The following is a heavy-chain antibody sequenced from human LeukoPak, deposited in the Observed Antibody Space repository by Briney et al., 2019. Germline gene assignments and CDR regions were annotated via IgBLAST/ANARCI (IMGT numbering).Heavy chain of an antibody. Sequence: GASVNVPCKASGYTFTSYGISWVRQAPGQGLEWMGWISAYNGNTNYAQKLQGRVTMTTDTSTSTAYMELRSLRSDDTAVYYCARDGLGRYCSSTSCPDDWFDPWGQGTLVTVSS. CDR3: ARDGLGRYCSSTSCPDDWFDP. V-gene: IGHV1-18*01. D-gene: IGHD2-2*01. J-gene: IGHJ5*02. CDR1: GYTFTSYG. CDR2: ISAYNGNT.